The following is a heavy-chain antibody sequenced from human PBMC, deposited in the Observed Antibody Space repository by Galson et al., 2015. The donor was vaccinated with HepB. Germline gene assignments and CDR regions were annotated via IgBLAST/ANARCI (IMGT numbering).Heavy chain of an antibody. D-gene: IGHD1-1*01. CDR1: GFMFSNYG. CDR2: ISNSSSYI. J-gene: IGHJ6*02. V-gene: IGHV3-21*01. CDR3: ARDLKRSYDWDYYYYGMDV. Sequence: SLRLSCAASGFMFSNYGMDWVRQAPGKGLEWVSSISNSSSYIYQADSVKGRFTTSRDNAKNSLYLQMNSLRAEDTAVYYCARDLKRSYDWDYYYYGMDVWGQGTTVTVSS.